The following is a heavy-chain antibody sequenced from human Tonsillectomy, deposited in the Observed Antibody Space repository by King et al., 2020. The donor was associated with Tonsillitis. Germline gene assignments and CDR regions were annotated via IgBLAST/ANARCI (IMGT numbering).Heavy chain of an antibody. CDR2: IYYSWRT. D-gene: IGHD1-26*01. J-gene: IGHJ4*02. V-gene: IGHV4-39*01. CDR1: CGSISRSSYY. Sequence: QLQESGPGLVKPSETLSLTCTVSCGSISRSSYYWGWIRQPPGKGLEWIGSIYYSWRTYYNPSPKSRVIISVDTPKNQFSLKLRSVTAADTAVFYCARYSGWELKYSFDYGGQGPLVTVSS. CDR3: ARYSGWELKYSFDY.